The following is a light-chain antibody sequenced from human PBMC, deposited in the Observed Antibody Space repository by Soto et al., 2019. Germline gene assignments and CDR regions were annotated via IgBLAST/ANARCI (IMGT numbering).Light chain of an antibody. Sequence: DIQMTQSPSTLSASVGDRVTITCRASQSISSWLAWYQQKPGKAPKLLIYDASSLESGVPSRFSGSGSGTEFTLTISSLQPDDFATYYCQQYNTYPWTFGQGTTGDI. J-gene: IGKJ1*01. CDR1: QSISSW. CDR3: QQYNTYPWT. V-gene: IGKV1-5*01. CDR2: DAS.